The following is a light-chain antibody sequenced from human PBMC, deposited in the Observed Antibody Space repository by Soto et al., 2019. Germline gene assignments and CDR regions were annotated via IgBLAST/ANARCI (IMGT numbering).Light chain of an antibody. CDR1: SSNIGAGYD. CDR3: QSYDSSLSGYAV. CDR2: GNS. V-gene: IGLV1-40*01. Sequence: QSVLTQPPSVSGARGQRVTSSCTGSSSNIGAGYDVHWYQQLPGTAPKLLIYGNSNRPSGVPDRFSGSKSGTSASLAITGLQAEDEADYYCQSYDSSLSGYAVFGGGTQLTVL. J-gene: IGLJ7*01.